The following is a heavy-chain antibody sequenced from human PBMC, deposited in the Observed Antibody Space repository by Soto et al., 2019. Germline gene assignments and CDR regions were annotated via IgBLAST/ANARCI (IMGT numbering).Heavy chain of an antibody. CDR3: TTDVRPASSGWYYYYYYGMDV. Sequence: GGSLRLSCAASGFTFSNAWMSWVRQAPGKGLEWVGRIKSKTDGGTTDYAAPVKGRFTISRDDSKNTLYLQMNSLKTEDTAVYYCTTDVRPASSGWYYYYYYGMDVWGQGTTVTVSS. J-gene: IGHJ6*02. D-gene: IGHD6-19*01. CDR1: GFTFSNAW. CDR2: IKSKTDGGTT. V-gene: IGHV3-15*01.